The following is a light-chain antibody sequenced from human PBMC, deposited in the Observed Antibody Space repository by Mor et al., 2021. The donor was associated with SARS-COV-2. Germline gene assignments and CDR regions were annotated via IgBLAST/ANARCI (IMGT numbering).Light chain of an antibody. CDR2: KAS. V-gene: IGKV1-5*03. CDR3: QQYNSYSWT. CDR1: QSISSW. Sequence: SQSISSWLAWYQQKPGKAPKLLIYKASSLESGVPSRFSGSGSGTEFTLTISSLQPDDFATYYCQQYNSYSWT. J-gene: IGKJ1*01.